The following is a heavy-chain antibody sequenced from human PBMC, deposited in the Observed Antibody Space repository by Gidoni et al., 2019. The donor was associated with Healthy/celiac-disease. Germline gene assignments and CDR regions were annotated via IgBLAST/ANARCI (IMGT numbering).Heavy chain of an antibody. V-gene: IGHV3-30*02. D-gene: IGHD2-15*01. CDR1: FTFSSYG. J-gene: IGHJ4*02. CDR2: IRYDGSNK. Sequence: FTFSSYGMHWVRQAPGKGLEWVAFIRYDGSNKYYADSVKGRFTISRDNSKNTLYLQMNSLRAEDTAVYYCAKDLDVRGSPLGPFDYWGQGTLVTVSS. CDR3: AKDLDVRGSPLGPFDY.